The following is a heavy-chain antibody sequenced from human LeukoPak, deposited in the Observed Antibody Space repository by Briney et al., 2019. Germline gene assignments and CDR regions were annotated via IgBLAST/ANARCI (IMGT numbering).Heavy chain of an antibody. CDR3: ARVPYYYDSSGYYSGYWTRGDEYFQH. Sequence: ASVNVSCTASGYTFTSYGISWVRQAPGQGLEWMGRISAYNGNTNYAQKLQGRVTMTTDTSTSTAYMELRSLRSDDTAVYYCARVPYYYDSSGYYSGYWTRGDEYFQHWGQGTLVTVSS. V-gene: IGHV1-18*01. CDR2: ISAYNGNT. CDR1: GYTFTSYG. D-gene: IGHD3-22*01. J-gene: IGHJ1*01.